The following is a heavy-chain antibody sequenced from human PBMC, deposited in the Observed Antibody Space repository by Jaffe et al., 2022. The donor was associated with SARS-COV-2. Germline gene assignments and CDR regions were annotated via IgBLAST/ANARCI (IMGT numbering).Heavy chain of an antibody. CDR1: GFTFSDYY. CDR3: ARNGRSSTAAGRASWFDP. D-gene: IGHD6-13*01. V-gene: IGHV3-11*06. CDR2: FSSSSSYT. Sequence: QVQLVESGGGLVKPGGSLRLSCAASGFTFSDYYMSWIRQAPGKGLEWVSYFSSSSSYTKYADSVKGRFTISRDNAKNSPYLQMNSLRVEDTAVYYCARNGRSSTAAGRASWFDPWGQGTLVTVSS. J-gene: IGHJ5*02.